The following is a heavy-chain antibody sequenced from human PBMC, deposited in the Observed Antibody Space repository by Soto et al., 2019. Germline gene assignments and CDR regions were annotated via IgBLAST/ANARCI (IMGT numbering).Heavy chain of an antibody. Sequence: SETLSLTCTVSGGSISSYYWSWIRQPPGKGLEWIGYIYYSGSTNYNPSLKSRVTISVDTSKNQFSLKLSSVTAADTAVYYCARTPLWPTLFFDYWGQGTLVTVSS. CDR3: ARTPLWPTLFFDY. J-gene: IGHJ4*02. D-gene: IGHD3-10*01. CDR2: IYYSGST. CDR1: GGSISSYY. V-gene: IGHV4-59*01.